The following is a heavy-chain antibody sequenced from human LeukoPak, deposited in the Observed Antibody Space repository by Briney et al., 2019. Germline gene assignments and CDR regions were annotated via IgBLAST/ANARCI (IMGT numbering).Heavy chain of an antibody. CDR3: AKNLLAYAGYFYYYMDV. V-gene: IGHV3-23*01. Sequence: GGSLTLSCIASGFTFSNYAIIWVRQAPGEGLEWVSGICGSGASTGYADSVKGRFTISRDNSGNAMYLQMISLRAESTGVYYCAKNLLAYAGYFYYYMDVWGKGTTVIVSS. J-gene: IGHJ6*03. D-gene: IGHD2-2*01. CDR2: ICGSGAST. CDR1: GFTFSNYA.